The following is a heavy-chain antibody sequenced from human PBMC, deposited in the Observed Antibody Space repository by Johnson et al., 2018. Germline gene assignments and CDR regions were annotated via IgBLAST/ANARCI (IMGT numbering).Heavy chain of an antibody. J-gene: IGHJ1*01. CDR3: ARAVAGAAEYFQH. CDR2: ISHSGST. D-gene: IGHD6-19*01. Sequence: QVQLQESGPGVVKPSETLSLTCTVSAGSIRSDYWNWIRQAPGKRLEWIGYISHSGSTSYNPSLRSRVTILADTSKNQFSLNLNSVTAADTAVYYCARAVAGAAEYFQHWGQGTLVTVSS. V-gene: IGHV4-59*01. CDR1: AGSIRSDY.